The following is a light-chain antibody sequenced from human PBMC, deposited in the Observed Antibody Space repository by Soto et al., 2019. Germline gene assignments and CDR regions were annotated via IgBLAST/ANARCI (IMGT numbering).Light chain of an antibody. J-gene: IGLJ1*01. V-gene: IGLV2-14*01. CDR1: SSDVGGYNY. CDR3: SSFTSSTTYV. CDR2: NVN. Sequence: QSVLTQPASVSGSPGQSITISCTGTSSDVGGYNYVSWYQQHPGEVPKLIIFNVNYRPSGVSNRFSGSKSGNTASLTISGLQAEDEADYYCSSFTSSTTYVFGTGTKLTVL.